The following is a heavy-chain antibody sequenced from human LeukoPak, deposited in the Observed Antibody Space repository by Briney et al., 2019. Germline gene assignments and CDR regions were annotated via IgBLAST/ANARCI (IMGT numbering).Heavy chain of an antibody. CDR2: INHSGST. V-gene: IGHV4-34*01. Sequence: SETLSLTCTVSGGSISSYYWSWIRQPPGKGLEWIGEINHSGSTNYNPSLKSRVTISVDTSKNQFSLKLSSVTAADTAVYYCARVIQVGGYYYYGMDVWGQGTTVIVSS. D-gene: IGHD4-23*01. J-gene: IGHJ6*02. CDR3: ARVIQVGGYYYYGMDV. CDR1: GGSISSYY.